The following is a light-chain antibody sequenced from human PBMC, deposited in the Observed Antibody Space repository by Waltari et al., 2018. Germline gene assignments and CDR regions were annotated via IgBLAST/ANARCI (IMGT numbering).Light chain of an antibody. J-gene: IGLJ1*01. V-gene: IGLV2-11*01. CDR1: SSDVGGYHY. CDR3: CSYAGSSYV. CDR2: DVS. Sequence: QSALTQPRSVSGSPGQSVTSSCTGTSSDVGGYHYVSWYQQHPGKAPKLMIYDVSKRPSGVPDRFSGSKSGNTASLTISGLQAEDEADYYCCSYAGSSYVFGTGTKVTVL.